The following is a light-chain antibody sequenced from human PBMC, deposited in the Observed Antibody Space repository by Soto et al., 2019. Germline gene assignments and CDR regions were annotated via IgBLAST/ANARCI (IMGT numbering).Light chain of an antibody. CDR1: SSDVGGYNY. J-gene: IGLJ1*01. V-gene: IGLV2-14*01. CDR3: SSYTSRSTLDYV. Sequence: QAVVTQPASVSGSPGQSITISCTGTSSDVGGYNYVSWYQQHPCKAPKLMIYEVSNRPSGVSNRFSGSKSGNTASLTISGLQAEDEADYYCSSYTSRSTLDYVFGSGTKLTVL. CDR2: EVS.